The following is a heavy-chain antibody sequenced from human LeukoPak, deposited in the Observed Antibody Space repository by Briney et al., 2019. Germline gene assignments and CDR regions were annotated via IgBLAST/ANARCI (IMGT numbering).Heavy chain of an antibody. CDR1: GFTFSSYE. CDR2: VTSSGSST. J-gene: IGHJ4*02. CDR3: TRGITTGVGNYPETPPFDY. V-gene: IGHV3-48*03. D-gene: IGHD1-7*01. Sequence: GGSLRLSCAASGFTFSSYEMNWVRQAPGKGLECVSYVTSSGSSTYYADSVKGRFTISRDNAKNSLYLQMNSLRADDTAFYYCTRGITTGVGNYPETPPFDYWGQGTLVAVSS.